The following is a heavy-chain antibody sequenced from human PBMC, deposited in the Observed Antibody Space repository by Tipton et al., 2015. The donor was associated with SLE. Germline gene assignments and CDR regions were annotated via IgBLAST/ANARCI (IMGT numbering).Heavy chain of an antibody. D-gene: IGHD3-16*01. Sequence: GSLRLSCVASGFTFRSSSMAWVRRAPGRGLEWVSIIYYGARRYSRDSVKGRFTISRDDSKNTLDLQMDSLRAEDTGIYYCARDGVRKGWWFFDLWGRGTLVTVSS. CDR2: IYYGARR. CDR3: ARDGVRKGWWFFDL. CDR1: GFTFRSSS. V-gene: IGHV3-23*03. J-gene: IGHJ2*01.